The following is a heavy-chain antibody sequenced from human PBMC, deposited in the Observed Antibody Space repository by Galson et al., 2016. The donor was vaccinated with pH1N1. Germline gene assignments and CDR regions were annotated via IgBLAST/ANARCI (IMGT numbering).Heavy chain of an antibody. CDR1: GYSFKSYW. D-gene: IGHD1/OR15-1a*01. Sequence: QSGAEVKKSGESLKISCKGSGYSFKSYWIAWVRQMPRKGLEWMGIIYPGDSDTRYSPSFLGQVIMSADKSISTAFLQWSSLNASDTAMYYCARRGINGTDFWGQGTLVTVSS. CDR2: IYPGDSDT. V-gene: IGHV5-51*01. CDR3: ARRGINGTDF. J-gene: IGHJ4*02.